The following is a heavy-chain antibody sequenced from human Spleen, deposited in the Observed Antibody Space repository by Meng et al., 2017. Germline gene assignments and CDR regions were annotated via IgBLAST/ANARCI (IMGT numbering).Heavy chain of an antibody. Sequence: GESLKISCAASGFAFSNSWMNWVRLAPGKGLEWVASINPDGSEKYSMGSVKGRFTISRDNAKNALYLQMSSLRAEDTAVYYCARDKAYSAFDIWGQGTMVTVSS. J-gene: IGHJ3*02. V-gene: IGHV3-7*01. D-gene: IGHD2-21*01. CDR2: INPDGSEK. CDR3: ARDKAYSAFDI. CDR1: GFAFSNSW.